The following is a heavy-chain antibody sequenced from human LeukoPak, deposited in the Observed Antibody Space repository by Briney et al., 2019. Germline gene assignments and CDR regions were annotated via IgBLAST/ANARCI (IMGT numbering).Heavy chain of an antibody. CDR2: IYYSGST. J-gene: IGHJ6*02. D-gene: IGHD3-16*01. CDR1: GASIISDTYY. Sequence: PSETLSLTCTVSGASIISDTYYWGWIRQHPGKGLEWIGYIYYSGSTYYNPSLKSRVTISVDTSKNQFSLKLSSVTAADTAVYYCARDWGRYYGMDVWGQGTTVTVSS. CDR3: ARDWGRYYGMDV. V-gene: IGHV4-31*03.